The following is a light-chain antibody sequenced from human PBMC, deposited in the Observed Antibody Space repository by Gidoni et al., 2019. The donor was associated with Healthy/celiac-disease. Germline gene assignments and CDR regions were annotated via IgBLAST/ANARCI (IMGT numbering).Light chain of an antibody. J-gene: IGKJ1*01. CDR1: QRVSSSY. V-gene: IGKV3-20*01. CDR3: QQYGSSPRT. CDR2: GAS. Sequence: EIVLTHSPGTLSLSPGERATLSCRAIQRVSSSYLAGYQQKPGQAPRLLIYGASSRATVIPYRFSGSGSGTDFTLTISRLEPEDVAVYYCQQYGSSPRTFGQGTKVEIK.